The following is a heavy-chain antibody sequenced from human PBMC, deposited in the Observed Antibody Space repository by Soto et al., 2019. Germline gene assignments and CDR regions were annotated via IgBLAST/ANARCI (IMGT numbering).Heavy chain of an antibody. Sequence: GGSLRLSCAASGSTFSSYSMNWVRQAPGKGLEWVSSISSSSSYIYYADSVKGRFTISRDNAKNSLYLQMNSLRAEDTAVYYCARDLMSLLGTNYYDSSGYLFDYWGQGTLVTVSS. CDR3: ARDLMSLLGTNYYDSSGYLFDY. J-gene: IGHJ4*02. D-gene: IGHD3-22*01. V-gene: IGHV3-21*01. CDR2: ISSSSSYI. CDR1: GSTFSSYS.